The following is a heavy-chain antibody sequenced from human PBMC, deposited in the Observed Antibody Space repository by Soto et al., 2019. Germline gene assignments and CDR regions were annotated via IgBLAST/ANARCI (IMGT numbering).Heavy chain of an antibody. CDR3: ARTEHYYDSSGYYRGFDY. CDR2: INPNSGGT. V-gene: IGHV1-2*04. J-gene: IGHJ4*02. CDR1: GYTFTGYY. Sequence: GASVKVSCKXSGYTFTGYYMHWVRQAPGQGLEWMGWINPNSGGTNYAQKFQGWVTMTRDTSISTAYMELSRLRSDDTAVYYCARTEHYYDSSGYYRGFDYWGQGTLVTVSS. D-gene: IGHD3-22*01.